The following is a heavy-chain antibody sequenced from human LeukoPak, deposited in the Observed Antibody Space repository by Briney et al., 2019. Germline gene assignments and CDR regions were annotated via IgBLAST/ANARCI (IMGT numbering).Heavy chain of an antibody. CDR3: ARGGLNFFGWTPGQNWFDP. V-gene: IGHV4-34*01. CDR1: GGSFSGYY. D-gene: IGHD3/OR15-3a*01. CDR2: INHSGST. J-gene: IGHJ5*02. Sequence: SETLSLTCAVYGGSFSGYYWSRIRQPPGKGLEWIGEINHSGSTNYNPSLKSRVTISVDTSKNQFSLKLSSVTAADTAVYYCARGGLNFFGWTPGQNWFDPWGQGTLVTVSS.